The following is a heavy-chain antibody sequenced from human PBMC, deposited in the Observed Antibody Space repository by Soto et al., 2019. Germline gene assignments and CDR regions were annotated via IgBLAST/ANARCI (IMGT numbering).Heavy chain of an antibody. D-gene: IGHD3-3*01. CDR3: AKGGFDFWSGTYYYYGMDV. J-gene: IGHJ6*02. CDR2: ISGSGGST. Sequence: GGSLRLSCAASGFTFSSYAMSWVRQAPGKGLEWVSAISGSGGSTYYADSVKGRFTISRDNSKNTLYLQMNSLRAEDTAVYYCAKGGFDFWSGTYYYYGMDVWGQGTTVTVSS. V-gene: IGHV3-23*01. CDR1: GFTFSSYA.